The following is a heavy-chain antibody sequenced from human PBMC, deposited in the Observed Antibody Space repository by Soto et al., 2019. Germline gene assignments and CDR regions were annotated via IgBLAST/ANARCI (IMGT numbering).Heavy chain of an antibody. CDR2: FYTSGKT. D-gene: IGHD3-3*02. CDR1: GGSMSTYS. V-gene: IGHV4-4*07. J-gene: IGHJ5*02. CDR3: PRVVQSRDGFNTAVLGGWFDP. Sequence: QVQLQESGQGLVKPSETLSLTCTVSGGSMSTYSWSWIRQPAGKGLEWIGRFYTSGKTATNPSLKSRFTLSSDTAQHQFFLNLTSVTAADTAVYYCPRVVQSRDGFNTAVLGGWFDPWGQGTLVSVSS.